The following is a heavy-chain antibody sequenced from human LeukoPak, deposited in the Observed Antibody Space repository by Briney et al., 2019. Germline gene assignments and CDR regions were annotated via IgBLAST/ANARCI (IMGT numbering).Heavy chain of an antibody. D-gene: IGHD3-16*02. CDR1: GFTFSSYS. CDR2: ISSSSSYI. J-gene: IGHJ4*02. V-gene: IGHV3-21*01. CDR3: ASDIPSVITFGGVIVSPPGY. Sequence: GGSLRLSCAASGFTFSSYSMNWVRQAPGKGLEWVSSISSSSSYIYYADSVKGRFTISRDNAKNSLYLQMNSLRAEDTAVYYCASDIPSVITFGGVIVSPPGYWGQGTLVTVSS.